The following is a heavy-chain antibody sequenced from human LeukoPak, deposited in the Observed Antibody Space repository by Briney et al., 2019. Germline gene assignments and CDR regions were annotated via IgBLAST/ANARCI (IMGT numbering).Heavy chain of an antibody. V-gene: IGHV4-59*01. CDR2: IYYSGST. Sequence: SETLSLTCAVSGGSISSYYWSWIRQPPGKGLEWIGYIYYSGSTNYNPSLKSRVTISVDTSKNQFSLKLSSVTAADTAVYYCARDSQWLVQADWGQGTLVTVSS. D-gene: IGHD6-19*01. CDR1: GGSISSYY. CDR3: ARDSQWLVQAD. J-gene: IGHJ4*02.